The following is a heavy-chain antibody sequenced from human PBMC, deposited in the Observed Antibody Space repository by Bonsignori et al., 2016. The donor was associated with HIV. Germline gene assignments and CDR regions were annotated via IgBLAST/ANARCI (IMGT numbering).Heavy chain of an antibody. V-gene: IGHV4-4*07. CDR3: ARDSYYDFWSGYYSGYYYYMDV. CDR2: IYTSGST. CDR1: GGSISSYY. Sequence: SETLSLTCTVSGGSISSYYWSWIRQPAGKGLEWIGRIYTSGSTNYNPSLKSRVTMSVDTSKNQFSLKLSSVTAADTAVYYCARDSYYDFWSGYYSGYYYYMDVWGKGTTVTVSS. J-gene: IGHJ6*03. D-gene: IGHD3-3*01.